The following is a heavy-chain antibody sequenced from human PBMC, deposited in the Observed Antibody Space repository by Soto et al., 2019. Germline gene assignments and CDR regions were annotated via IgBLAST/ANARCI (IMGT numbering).Heavy chain of an antibody. Sequence: QVQLVQSGTEVKKPGASVKVSCKASGYTFTSYGISWVRQAPGQGLEWMGWISAYNGNTNYAQKVQGRVTMTTDTYTSSAYMELRSLRSDDTAVDYCARFRQQRVGPRFFDYWGQGTLVTVSS. J-gene: IGHJ4*02. CDR3: ARFRQQRVGPRFFDY. CDR2: ISAYNGNT. D-gene: IGHD6-13*01. V-gene: IGHV1-18*01. CDR1: GYTFTSYG.